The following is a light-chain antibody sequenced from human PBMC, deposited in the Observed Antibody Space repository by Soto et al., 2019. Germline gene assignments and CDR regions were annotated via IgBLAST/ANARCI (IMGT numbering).Light chain of an antibody. CDR3: QQYNSYRA. CDR1: QSIDTW. V-gene: IGKV1-5*03. J-gene: IGKJ1*01. Sequence: DIQRTQSPSTLSASVGDRVTITYRASQSIDTWLAWHQQKPGQVPKLLISKASSLESGVPSRFSGSGSGTEFTLTISSLQPDDSATYYCQQYNSYRAFGQGTKVDIK. CDR2: KAS.